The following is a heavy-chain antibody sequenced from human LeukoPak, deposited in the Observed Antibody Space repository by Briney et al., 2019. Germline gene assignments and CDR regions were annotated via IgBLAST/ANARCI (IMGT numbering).Heavy chain of an antibody. CDR2: ISYDGSNK. V-gene: IGHV3-30*18. CDR1: GFTFSTYG. J-gene: IGHJ5*02. Sequence: GGSLRLSCAASGFTFSTYGMHWVRQAPGKGLEWVAVISYDGSNKYYADSVKGRFTISRDNSKNTLYLQMNSLRPEDTAVYYCAKGRKELAKGWFDPGGQGTLVIVSS. CDR3: AKGRKELAKGWFDP. D-gene: IGHD3-10*01.